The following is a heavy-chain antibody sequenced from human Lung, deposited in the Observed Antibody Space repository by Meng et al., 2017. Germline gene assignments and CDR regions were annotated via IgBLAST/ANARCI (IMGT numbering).Heavy chain of an antibody. CDR2: ITGGGGNT. CDR3: AKARTGMFTEYFDF. J-gene: IGHJ4*02. CDR1: GLTFNNFA. D-gene: IGHD6-6*01. Sequence: GESLKISCVASGLTFNNFAMNWVRQVPGKGLEWVAAITGGGGNTYYADSLKGRFTISRDNSENTLHLQMTSLRAEDTATYFCAKARTGMFTEYFDFWGQGTLVTVSS. V-gene: IGHV3-23*01.